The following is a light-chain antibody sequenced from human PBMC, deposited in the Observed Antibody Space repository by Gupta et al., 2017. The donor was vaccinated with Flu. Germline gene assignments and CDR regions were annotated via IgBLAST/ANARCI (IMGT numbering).Light chain of an antibody. J-gene: IGLJ3*02. Sequence: QSVLTQPPSVSAAPGQKVTIPCSGRSSNIGNNYVSWYQQLPGTAPKLLIYDNNKRPSGIPDRFSGSKSGTSATLGITGLQTGDEADYYCGTWDSSLSAPNWVWGGGPRRTV. CDR2: DNN. V-gene: IGLV1-51*01. CDR1: SSNIGNNY. CDR3: GTWDSSLSAPNWV.